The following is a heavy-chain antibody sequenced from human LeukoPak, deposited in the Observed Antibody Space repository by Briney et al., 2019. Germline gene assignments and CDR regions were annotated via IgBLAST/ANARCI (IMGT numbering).Heavy chain of an antibody. CDR2: ISLDGRNE. J-gene: IGHJ4*02. Sequence: GGSLRLSCAASGFSFSTYATHWVRQAPGKGLEWVAVISLDGRNEYYADSVKGRFTISRDNSKNTLYLQMNSLGAEDTTVYYCARSRGYNYGYWGYFDYWGQGALVTVSS. CDR1: GFSFSTYA. D-gene: IGHD5-18*01. V-gene: IGHV3-30*04. CDR3: ARSRGYNYGYWGYFDY.